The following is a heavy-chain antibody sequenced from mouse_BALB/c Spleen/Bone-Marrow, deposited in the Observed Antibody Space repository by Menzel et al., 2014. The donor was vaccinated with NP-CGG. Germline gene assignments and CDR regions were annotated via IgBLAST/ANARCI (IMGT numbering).Heavy chain of an antibody. CDR2: IDTSGSYT. J-gene: IGHJ4*01. D-gene: IGHD2-4*01. CDR1: GYAFTDRW. V-gene: IGHV1-69*01. Sequence: VKLQESGTELVMPGASVKMSCKASGYAFTDRWIHWVKQRPGQGLEWIGAIDTSGSYTNYNQKFKGKATLTVDESSSTAYIHLSSLTSEDSAVYYCARGGDDFSLDYWGQRTSVTVSS. CDR3: ARGGDDFSLDY.